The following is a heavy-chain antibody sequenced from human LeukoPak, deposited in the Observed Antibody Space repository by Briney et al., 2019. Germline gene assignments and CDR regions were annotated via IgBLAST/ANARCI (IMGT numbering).Heavy chain of an antibody. J-gene: IGHJ4*02. V-gene: IGHV4-59*01. CDR2: IYYSGGT. CDR3: ARVPDSNYHSYFDY. D-gene: IGHD4-11*01. Sequence: SETLSLTCTASGGSISSYYWSWIRQPPGKGLEWVGYIYYSGGTNHNPSLKSRVTISVDTSKNQFSLKMSSLTAADTAVYYCARVPDSNYHSYFDYWGQGTLVTVSS. CDR1: GGSISSYY.